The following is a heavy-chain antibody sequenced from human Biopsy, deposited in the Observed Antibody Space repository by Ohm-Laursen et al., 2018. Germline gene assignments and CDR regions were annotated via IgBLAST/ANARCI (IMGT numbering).Heavy chain of an antibody. CDR3: AKGGHKAWLDS. CDR2: ISGYNGNT. J-gene: IGHJ5*01. Sequence: ASVKVSCKASGYSFTSYGISWVRQAPGEGLEWMGRISGYNGNTNYAQKFQGRVTMTRDTSTSTVYMELISLRSDDTAVYYCAKGGHKAWLDSWGQGALVTVSS. V-gene: IGHV1-18*01. D-gene: IGHD1-26*01. CDR1: GYSFTSYG.